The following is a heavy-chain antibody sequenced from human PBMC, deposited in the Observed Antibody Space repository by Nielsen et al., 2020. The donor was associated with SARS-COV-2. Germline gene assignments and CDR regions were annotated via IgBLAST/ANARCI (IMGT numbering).Heavy chain of an antibody. Sequence: SETLSLTCAVSGASVSSNDWWTWVRQSPGKGLEWIGELSHSWSTIYNPSLKSRVTLSLDKSKSQFSLKLSSVTAADTAVYYCARHIRKWLVLSDRKIGYFDLWGRGTLVTVSS. D-gene: IGHD6-19*01. CDR2: LSHSWST. V-gene: IGHV4-4*02. J-gene: IGHJ2*01. CDR1: GASVSSNDW. CDR3: ARHIRKWLVLSDRKIGYFDL.